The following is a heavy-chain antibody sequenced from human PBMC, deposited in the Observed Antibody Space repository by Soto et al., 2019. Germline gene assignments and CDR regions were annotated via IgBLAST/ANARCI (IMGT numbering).Heavy chain of an antibody. Sequence: QVQLQESGPGLVKPSQTLSLTCTVSGGSISSGGYYWSWLRQHPGKGLEWIGYIYYSGSTYYNPSLKSRVTISVDTSKNQFSLKLSSVTAADTAVYYCAREVGLPRYYYSGMDVWGQGTTVTVSS. CDR3: AREVGLPRYYYSGMDV. V-gene: IGHV4-31*03. CDR1: GGSISSGGYY. CDR2: IYYSGST. J-gene: IGHJ6*02. D-gene: IGHD1-7*01.